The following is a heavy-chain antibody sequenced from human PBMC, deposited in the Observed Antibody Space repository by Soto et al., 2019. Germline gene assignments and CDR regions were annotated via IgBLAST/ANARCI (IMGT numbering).Heavy chain of an antibody. CDR3: AREGCSSTSCYHNWFDP. CDR2: INHSGST. D-gene: IGHD2-2*01. CDR1: GGSFSGYY. J-gene: IGHJ5*02. V-gene: IGHV4-34*01. Sequence: SETLSLTCAVYGGSFSGYYWSWIRQPPGKGLEWIGEINHSGSTNYNPSLKSRVTISVDTSKNQFSLKLSSVTAADTAVYYCAREGCSSTSCYHNWFDPWGQGTLVTVSS.